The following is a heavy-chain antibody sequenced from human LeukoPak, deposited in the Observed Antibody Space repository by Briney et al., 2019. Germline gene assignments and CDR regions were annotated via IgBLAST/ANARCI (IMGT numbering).Heavy chain of an antibody. V-gene: IGHV4-34*01. CDR1: GGSITGYY. Sequence: SETLSLTCTVSGGSITGYYWSWIRQPPGKGLEWIGEINHSGSTNYNPSLKSRVTISVDTSKNQFSLKLSSVTAADTAVYYCARVKGEYCGGDCYPEEFDYWGQGTLVTVSS. CDR3: ARVKGEYCGGDCYPEEFDY. J-gene: IGHJ4*02. D-gene: IGHD2-21*02. CDR2: INHSGST.